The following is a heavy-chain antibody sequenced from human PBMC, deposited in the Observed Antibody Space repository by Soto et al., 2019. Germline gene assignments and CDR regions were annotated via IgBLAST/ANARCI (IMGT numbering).Heavy chain of an antibody. J-gene: IGHJ6*02. CDR1: GGSISSGGYY. D-gene: IGHD6-25*01. CDR2: IYYSGST. Sequence: SETLSHTCTVSGGSISSGGYYWSWIRQHPGKGLEWIGYIYYSGSTYYNPSLKSRVTISVDTSKNQFSLKLSSVTAADTAVYYCARDLFFQGLATSYYYGMDVWGQGTTVTVSS. CDR3: ARDLFFQGLATSYYYGMDV. V-gene: IGHV4-31*03.